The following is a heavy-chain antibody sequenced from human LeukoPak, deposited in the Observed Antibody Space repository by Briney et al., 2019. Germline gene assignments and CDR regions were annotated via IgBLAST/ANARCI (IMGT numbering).Heavy chain of an antibody. J-gene: IGHJ4*02. CDR1: GYTLTELS. CDR2: FYPEDGET. D-gene: IGHD1-14*01. CDR3: ATWVATRGPEFDY. V-gene: IGHV1-24*01. Sequence: ASVTVSCKVSGYTLTELSMHWVRQAPGKGREWMGGFYPEDGETIYAQKFQGRVTMTEDTSTDTAYMELSSLRSEDTAVYYCATWVATRGPEFDYWGQGTLVTVSS.